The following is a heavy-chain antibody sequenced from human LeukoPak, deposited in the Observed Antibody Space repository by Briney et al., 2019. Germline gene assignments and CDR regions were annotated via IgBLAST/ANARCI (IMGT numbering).Heavy chain of an antibody. D-gene: IGHD4-17*01. CDR2: IRYDGSNK. CDR1: GFTFSTYG. J-gene: IGHJ4*02. Sequence: GGSLRLSCAASGFTFSTYGMHWLRQAPGKGLEGVSFIRYDGSNKYYADSVKGRSTISRDNSKNTLCLQMNSLRAEDTAVYYCAKEIWPTVTTPGHTHFDYWGQGTLVTVSS. V-gene: IGHV3-30*02. CDR3: AKEIWPTVTTPGHTHFDY.